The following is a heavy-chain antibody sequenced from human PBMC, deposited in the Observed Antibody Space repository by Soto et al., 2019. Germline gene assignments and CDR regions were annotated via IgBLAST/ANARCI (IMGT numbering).Heavy chain of an antibody. CDR2: ISYDGSNT. J-gene: IGHJ4*02. Sequence: PGGSLRLSCVASGFTFSSYGMHWVRQAPGKGLEWVAIISYDGSNTYYADSVKGRFTISRDNSKNTLYLQMNSLRAEDTSAYYCAKEGGLSGSYYISSSYYFDYWGQGTLVTVSS. V-gene: IGHV3-30*18. D-gene: IGHD1-26*01. CDR3: AKEGGLSGSYYISSSYYFDY. CDR1: GFTFSSYG.